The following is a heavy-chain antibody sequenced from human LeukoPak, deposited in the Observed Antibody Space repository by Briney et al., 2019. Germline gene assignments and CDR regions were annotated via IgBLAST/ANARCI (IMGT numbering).Heavy chain of an antibody. D-gene: IGHD3-10*01. J-gene: IGHJ6*03. CDR3: ARTRTVDGSGSYYYYYYYMDV. Sequence: NPSETLSLTCTVSGGSISSYYWSWIRQPAGKGLEWIGRIYTSGSTNYNPSLKSRVTMSVDTSKNQFSLKLSSVTAADTAVYYCARTRTVDGSGSYYYYYYYMDVWGKGTTVTISS. V-gene: IGHV4-4*07. CDR2: IYTSGST. CDR1: GGSISSYY.